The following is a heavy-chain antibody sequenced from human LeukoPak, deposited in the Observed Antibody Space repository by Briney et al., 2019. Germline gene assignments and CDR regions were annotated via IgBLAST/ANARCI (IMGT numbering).Heavy chain of an antibody. CDR2: IYYSGST. J-gene: IGHJ6*02. CDR1: GGSISSSSYS. CDR3: AGQYGSLWGVDV. D-gene: IGHD3-10*01. V-gene: IGHV4-39*01. Sequence: SETLSLTCTVSGGSISSSSYSWGWIRQPPGKGLEWIGSIYYSGSTYYNPSLKSRVTISVDTSKNQFSLKLSSVTAADTAVYYCAGQYGSLWGVDVWGQGTTVTVSS.